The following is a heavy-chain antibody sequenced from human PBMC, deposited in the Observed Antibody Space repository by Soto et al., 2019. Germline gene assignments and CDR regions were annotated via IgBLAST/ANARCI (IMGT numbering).Heavy chain of an antibody. CDR3: ARVVRWNNFDY. J-gene: IGHJ4*02. CDR1: GGSISSYY. CDR2: IYYSGST. D-gene: IGHD4-17*01. Sequence: SETLSLTCTVSGGSISSYYWSWIRQPPGKGLEWIGYIYYSGSTNYNPSLKSRVTISVDTSKNQFSLKLSSVTAADTAVYYCARVVRWNNFDYWGQGTLVTVSS. V-gene: IGHV4-59*01.